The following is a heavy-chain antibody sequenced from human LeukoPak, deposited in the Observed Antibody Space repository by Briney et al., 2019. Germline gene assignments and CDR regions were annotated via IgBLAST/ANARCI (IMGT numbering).Heavy chain of an antibody. CDR3: EREVPYKSSGYAPRGHYYCYYMDV. Sequence: SETLSLTCAVYGGSFSGYYWSWIRQPPGKGLEWIGEINQSGSTNYNPSLKSRVTISVDTSKNQFSLMLSSVTAADTAVYYCEREVPYKSSGYAPRGHYYCYYMDVWAKGTTVTVSS. D-gene: IGHD3-22*01. V-gene: IGHV4-34*01. CDR2: INQSGST. J-gene: IGHJ6*03. CDR1: GGSFSGYY.